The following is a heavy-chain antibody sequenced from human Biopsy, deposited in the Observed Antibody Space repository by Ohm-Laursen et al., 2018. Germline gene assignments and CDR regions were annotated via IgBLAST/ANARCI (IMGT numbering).Heavy chain of an antibody. D-gene: IGHD3-22*01. Sequence: VASVKVSCKTSGYTFPNFGISWVRQVPGRGLEWMGWISPYNGNGDYEKNFHGRVTLTADTSTSTVYMELRSLRSGDTAVYYCATSHYFESTGYAFDFWGQGTMVSVSS. J-gene: IGHJ3*01. CDR2: ISPYNGNG. CDR1: GYTFPNFG. V-gene: IGHV1-18*01. CDR3: ATSHYFESTGYAFDF.